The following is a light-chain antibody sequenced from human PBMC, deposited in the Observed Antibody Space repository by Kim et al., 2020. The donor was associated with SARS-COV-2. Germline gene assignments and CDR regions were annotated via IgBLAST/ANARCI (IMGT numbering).Light chain of an antibody. CDR2: GNN. CDR3: GTWDSSLSVVV. J-gene: IGLJ2*01. V-gene: IGLV1-51*01. CDR1: SSNIGNNY. Sequence: GQKVPLSCSGSSSNIGNNYVSWYQQLPGTAPKLLVYGNNKRPSGIPDRFSGSKSGTSATLGITGLQTGDEADYYCGTWDSSLSVVVFGGGTQLTVL.